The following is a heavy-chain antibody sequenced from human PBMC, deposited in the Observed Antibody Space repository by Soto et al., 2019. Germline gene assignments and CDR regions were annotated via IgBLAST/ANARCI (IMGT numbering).Heavy chain of an antibody. V-gene: IGHV3-21*01. CDR2: ISSSSSYI. CDR1: GFTFSSYS. CDR3: AGDPSLARYFDY. J-gene: IGHJ4*02. D-gene: IGHD6-6*01. Sequence: GGSLRLSCAASGFTFSSYSMNWVRQAPGKGLEWVSSISSSSSYIYYADSVKGRFTISRDNAKNSLYLQMNSLRAEDTAVYYCAGDPSLARYFDYWGQGTLVTVSS.